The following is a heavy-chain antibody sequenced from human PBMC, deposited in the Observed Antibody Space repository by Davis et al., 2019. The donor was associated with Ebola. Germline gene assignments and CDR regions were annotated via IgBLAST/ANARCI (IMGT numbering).Heavy chain of an antibody. J-gene: IGHJ4*02. CDR3: ARDGLGTFDY. Sequence: PGGSLRLSCAASGFTFSSYSMDWVRQAPGKGLEWVSYISSSSTIYYADSVKGRFTISRDNAKNSLYLQMNSLRAEDTAVYYCARDGLGTFDYWGQGTLVTVSS. V-gene: IGHV3-48*04. CDR2: ISSSSTI. CDR1: GFTFSSYS. D-gene: IGHD7-27*01.